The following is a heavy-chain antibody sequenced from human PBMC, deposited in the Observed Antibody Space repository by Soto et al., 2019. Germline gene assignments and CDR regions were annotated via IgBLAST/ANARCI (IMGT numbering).Heavy chain of an antibody. J-gene: IGHJ6*04. CDR3: ANDISGYCSSTSCYMSYYDYGMDV. CDR1: GFTFDDYA. V-gene: IGHV3-9*01. D-gene: IGHD2-2*02. CDR2: ISWNSGSI. Sequence: EVQLVESGGGLVQPGRSLRLSCAASGFTFDDYAMHWVRQAPGKGLEWVSGISWNSGSIGYADSVKGRFTISRDNAKNSLYLQMNSMRAEDTALYYCANDISGYCSSTSCYMSYYDYGMDVWGEGTKVIVSS.